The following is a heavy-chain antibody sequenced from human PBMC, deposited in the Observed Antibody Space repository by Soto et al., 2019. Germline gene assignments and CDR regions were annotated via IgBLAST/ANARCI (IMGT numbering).Heavy chain of an antibody. Sequence: GGSLRLPCAASGFNFSGSAMHGVRQASGKGLEWVGRIRSKANSYATAYAASVKGRFTISRDDSKNTAYLQMNSLKTEDTAVYYCTRLHTYACDYWRQGTLVTVSS. CDR3: TRLHTYACDY. CDR1: GFNFSGSA. J-gene: IGHJ4*02. D-gene: IGHD2-2*01. V-gene: IGHV3-73*01. CDR2: IRSKANSYAT.